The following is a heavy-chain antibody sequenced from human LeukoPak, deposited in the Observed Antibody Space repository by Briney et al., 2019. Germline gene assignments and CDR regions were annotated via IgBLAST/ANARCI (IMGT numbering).Heavy chain of an antibody. CDR2: INHSGST. CDR1: GGSFSGYC. CDR3: ARGRWRMDV. J-gene: IGHJ6*02. D-gene: IGHD5-24*01. Sequence: SETLSLTCAVYGGSFSGYCWSWIRQPPGKGLEWIGEINHSGSTNYNPSLKSRVTISVDTSKNQFSLKLSSVTAADTAVYYCARGRWRMDVWGQGTTVTVSS. V-gene: IGHV4-34*01.